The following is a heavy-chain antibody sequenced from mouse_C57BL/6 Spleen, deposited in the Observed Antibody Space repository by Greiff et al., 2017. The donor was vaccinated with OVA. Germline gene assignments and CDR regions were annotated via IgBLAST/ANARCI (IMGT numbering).Heavy chain of an antibody. V-gene: IGHV5-17*01. D-gene: IGHD1-1*01. CDR3: ARHDGSRAGYFDY. CDR2: ISSGSSTI. CDR1: GFTFSDYG. Sequence: EVQVVESGGGLVKPGGSLKLSCAASGFTFSDYGMHWVRQAPEKGLEWVAYISSGSSTIYYADTVKGRFTITRDNAKNTLFLQMTSLRSEDTAMYYCARHDGSRAGYFDYWGQGTTLTVSS. J-gene: IGHJ2*01.